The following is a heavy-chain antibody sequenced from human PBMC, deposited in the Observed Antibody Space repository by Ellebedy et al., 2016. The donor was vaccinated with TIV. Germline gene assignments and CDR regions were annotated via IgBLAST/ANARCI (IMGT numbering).Heavy chain of an antibody. CDR3: AKGGSWYYYDSSGYYADY. J-gene: IGHJ4*02. Sequence: PGGSLRLSCAASKFTFSTYGMHWVRQAPGKGLEWVALISYDGGKRYYADSVKGRFTISRDNSKKTLYLQMNSLRVEDTAVYYCAKGGSWYYYDSSGYYADYWGQGTLVTVSS. CDR1: KFTFSTYG. V-gene: IGHV3-30*18. CDR2: ISYDGGKR. D-gene: IGHD3-22*01.